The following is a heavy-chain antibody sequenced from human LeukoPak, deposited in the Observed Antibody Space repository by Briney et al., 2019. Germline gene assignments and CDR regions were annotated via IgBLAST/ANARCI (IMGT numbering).Heavy chain of an antibody. CDR3: AREGEGVTRFDY. CDR2: IYYSGST. V-gene: IGHV4-31*03. D-gene: IGHD4-17*01. Sequence: SETLSLTCTVSGGSISSGGYYWSWIRQHPGKGLEWTGYIYYSGSTYYNPSLKSRVTISVDTSKNQFSLKLSSVTAADTAVYYCAREGEGVTRFDYWGQGTLVTVSS. CDR1: GGSISSGGYY. J-gene: IGHJ4*02.